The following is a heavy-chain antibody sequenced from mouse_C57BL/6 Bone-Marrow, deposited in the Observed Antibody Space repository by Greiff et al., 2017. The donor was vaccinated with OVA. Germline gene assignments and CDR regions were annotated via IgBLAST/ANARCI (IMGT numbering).Heavy chain of an antibody. CDR3: ANGGLRYYFGD. D-gene: IGHD1-1*01. CDR2: ISDGGSYT. CDR1: GFTFSSYA. V-gene: IGHV5-4*01. J-gene: IGHJ2*01. Sequence: EVQVVESGGGLVKPGGSLKLSCAASGFTFSSYAMSWVRQTPEKRLEWVATISDGGSYTYYPDNVKGRFTISRDNAKNNLYLQMSHLRTEDTAVYYCANGGLRYYFGDWGQGTTLTVAS.